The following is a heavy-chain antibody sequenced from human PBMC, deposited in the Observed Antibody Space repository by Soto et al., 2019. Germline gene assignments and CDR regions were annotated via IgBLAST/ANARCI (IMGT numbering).Heavy chain of an antibody. CDR3: ARKIYGMDV. Sequence: QVQLQESGPGLVKPSQTLSLTCNVSNGSINSVGHYWSWIRQHPEKGLEWIAYIYYSGNTYYNPSLKSRLSMSIDTSKKQFFLRPSTVTAADTAVYYCARKIYGMDVWGQGTTVTVSS. V-gene: IGHV4-31*03. J-gene: IGHJ6*02. CDR1: NGSINSVGHY. CDR2: IYYSGNT.